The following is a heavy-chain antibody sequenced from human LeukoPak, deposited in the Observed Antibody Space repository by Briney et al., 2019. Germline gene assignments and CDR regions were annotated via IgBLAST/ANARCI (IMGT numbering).Heavy chain of an antibody. CDR3: ARDMGSFDY. V-gene: IGHV3-48*03. CDR2: ISSSGSDI. D-gene: IGHD3-10*01. J-gene: IGHJ4*02. Sequence: GGSLRLSCAASGFTFSNYEMHWVRQAPGKGLEWVSYISSSGSDIYYADSVKGRFTISRDNAKNSLYLQMNSLRAEDTAVYYCARDMGSFDYWGQGTLVTVSS. CDR1: GFTFSNYE.